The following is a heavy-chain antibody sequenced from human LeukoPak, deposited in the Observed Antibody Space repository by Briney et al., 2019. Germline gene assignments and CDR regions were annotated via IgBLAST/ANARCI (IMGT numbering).Heavy chain of an antibody. Sequence: GGSLRLSCAASGFTFSSYSMNWVRQSPGKGLEWVSSISSSSSYIYYADSVKGRFTISRDNAKNSLYLKMNRLRAEDTAGYCCARCRYDYVCGSYPDYWGQGTLVTVSS. CDR3: ARCRYDYVCGSYPDY. V-gene: IGHV3-21*01. CDR1: GFTFSSYS. D-gene: IGHD3-16*02. CDR2: ISSSSSYI. J-gene: IGHJ4*02.